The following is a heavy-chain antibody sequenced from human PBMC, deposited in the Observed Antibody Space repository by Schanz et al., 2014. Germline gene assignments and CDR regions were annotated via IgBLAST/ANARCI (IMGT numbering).Heavy chain of an antibody. CDR2: ISSSSSTR. CDR3: ARPALWFGDNCFDP. Sequence: QMQLVESGGGLVKPGGSLRLSCVASGFSFSDSFMSWIRQTPEKGLEWVSYISSSSSTRYYADSVKGRFTISRDNAKNSLFLQMNSLRAEDTAVYYCARPALWFGDNCFDPWGRNPGHRLL. V-gene: IGHV3-11*04. D-gene: IGHD3-10*01. CDR1: GFSFSDSF. J-gene: IGHJ5*02.